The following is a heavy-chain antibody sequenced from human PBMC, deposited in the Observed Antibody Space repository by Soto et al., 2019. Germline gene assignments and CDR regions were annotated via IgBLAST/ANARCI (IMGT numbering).Heavy chain of an antibody. Sequence: GRSLRLSCAASGFTFSSYAMSWVRQAPGKGLEWVSAISGSGGSTYYADSVKGRFTISRDNSKNTLYLQMNSLRAEDTAVYYCAKDRPNYDILTGYYLAAFDIWGQGTMVTVSS. V-gene: IGHV3-23*01. CDR3: AKDRPNYDILTGYYLAAFDI. D-gene: IGHD3-9*01. CDR2: ISGSGGST. J-gene: IGHJ3*02. CDR1: GFTFSSYA.